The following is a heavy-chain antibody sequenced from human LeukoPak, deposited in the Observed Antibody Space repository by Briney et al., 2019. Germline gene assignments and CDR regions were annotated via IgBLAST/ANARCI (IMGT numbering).Heavy chain of an antibody. J-gene: IGHJ3*02. Sequence: GGSLRLSCAASGFTFSSYSMNWVRQAPGKGLEWVSSISSSSSYIYYADSVKGRFTISRDNAKNSLYPQMNSLRAEDTAVYYCARGTDIVVVPAARSLDAFDIWGQGTMVTVSS. V-gene: IGHV3-21*01. CDR1: GFTFSSYS. CDR2: ISSSSSYI. CDR3: ARGTDIVVVPAARSLDAFDI. D-gene: IGHD2-2*01.